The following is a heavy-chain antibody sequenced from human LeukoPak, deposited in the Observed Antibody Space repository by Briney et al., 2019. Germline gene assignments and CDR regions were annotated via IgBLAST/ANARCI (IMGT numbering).Heavy chain of an antibody. CDR3: ASRIAAAHWAYYGMDV. CDR2: IIPIFGTA. V-gene: IGHV1-69*13. D-gene: IGHD6-13*01. CDR1: GGTFSSYA. Sequence: GASVKVSCKASGGTFSSYAISWVRQAPGQGLEWMGGIIPIFGTANYAQKFQGRVTITADESTSTAYMELSSLRSEDTAVYYCASRIAAAHWAYYGMDVWGQGTTVTVSS. J-gene: IGHJ6*02.